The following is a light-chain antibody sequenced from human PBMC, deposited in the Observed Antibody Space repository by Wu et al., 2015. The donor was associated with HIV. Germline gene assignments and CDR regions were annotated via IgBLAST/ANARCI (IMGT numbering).Light chain of an antibody. CDR3: QQHDSSPYT. V-gene: IGKV3-20*01. CDR2: GAS. J-gene: IGKJ2*01. CDR1: QSITNSY. Sequence: EIVLTQSPGTLSLSPGERATLSCRASQSITNSYLAWYQQKPGQAPRLLIDGASNRATDIPDRFSVSGSGTDFTLTISRLEPEDFALYYCQQHDSSPYTFGQGTKLDIK.